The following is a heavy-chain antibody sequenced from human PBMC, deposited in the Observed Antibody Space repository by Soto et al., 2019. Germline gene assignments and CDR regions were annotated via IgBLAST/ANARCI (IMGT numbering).Heavy chain of an antibody. CDR3: ARVDITMVRGVINGYYFDY. CDR1: GGSFSGYY. Sequence: PSETLSLTCAVYGGSFSGYYWSWIRQPPGKGLEWIGEINHSGSTNYNPSLKSRVTISVDTSKNQFSLKLSSVTAADTAVYYCARVDITMVRGVINGYYFDYWGQGTLVTVS. CDR2: INHSGST. D-gene: IGHD3-10*01. V-gene: IGHV4-34*01. J-gene: IGHJ4*02.